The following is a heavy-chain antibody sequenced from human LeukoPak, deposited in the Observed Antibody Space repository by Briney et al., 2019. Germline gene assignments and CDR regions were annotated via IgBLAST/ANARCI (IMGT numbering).Heavy chain of an antibody. V-gene: IGHV4-39*01. CDR1: GGSISSSSYY. CDR3: ARLYIAVAGTEWFDP. D-gene: IGHD6-19*01. CDR2: IYYSGST. J-gene: IGHJ5*02. Sequence: PSETLSLTCTVSGGSISSSSYYWGWIRQPPGKGLEWIGSIYYSGSTYYNPSLKSRVTISVDTSKNQFPLKLSSVTAADTAVYYCARLYIAVAGTEWFDPWGKGTLVTVSS.